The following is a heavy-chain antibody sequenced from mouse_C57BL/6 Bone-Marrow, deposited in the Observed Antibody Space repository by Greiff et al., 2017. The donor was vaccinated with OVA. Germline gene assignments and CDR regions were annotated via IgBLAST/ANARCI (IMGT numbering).Heavy chain of an antibody. CDR3: ARTTVVATRIFDY. D-gene: IGHD1-1*01. CDR2: ISSGSSTI. Sequence: EVKLVESGGGLVKPGGSLKLSCAATGFTFSDYGMHWVRQAPEKGLEWVAYISSGSSTIYYADTVKGRFTISRDNAKNTLFLQMTSLRSEDTAMYYCARTTVVATRIFDYWGQGTTLTVSS. CDR1: GFTFSDYG. J-gene: IGHJ2*01. V-gene: IGHV5-17*01.